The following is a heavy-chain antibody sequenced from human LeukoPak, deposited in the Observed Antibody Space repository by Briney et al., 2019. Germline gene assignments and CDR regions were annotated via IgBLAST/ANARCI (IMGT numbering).Heavy chain of an antibody. CDR2: TSDRGDYT. CDR3: AKKAQYDGHYPLDY. CDR1: GFTFSSYS. D-gene: IGHD4/OR15-4a*01. V-gene: IGHV3-23*01. J-gene: IGHJ4*02. Sequence: GGSLRLSCAASGFTFSSYSMSWVRQAPGKGLEWVSGTSDRGDYTYYADSVKGRFAISRDTSKNTLYLQMNSLRAEDTALYFCAKKAQYDGHYPLDYWGQGTLVTVSA.